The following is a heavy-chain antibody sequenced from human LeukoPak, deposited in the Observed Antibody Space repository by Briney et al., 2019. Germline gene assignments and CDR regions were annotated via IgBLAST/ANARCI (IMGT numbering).Heavy chain of an antibody. CDR1: EFSFSNFW. D-gene: IGHD2-2*01. CDR2: MNPDGSAT. J-gene: IGHJ4*02. CDR3: ARTLVEVPGHSDLFDF. Sequence: GGSLRLSSGASEFSFSNFWMSWIRQAPGKGLERVANMNPDGSATYYLDSVKGRFTISRDNAKTSVYLQMNSLRPDDTAVYYCARTLVEVPGHSDLFDFWGQGTLVTVSS. V-gene: IGHV3-7*01.